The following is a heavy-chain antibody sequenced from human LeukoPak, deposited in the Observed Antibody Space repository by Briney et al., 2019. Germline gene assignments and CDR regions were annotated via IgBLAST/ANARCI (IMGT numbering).Heavy chain of an antibody. J-gene: IGHJ4*02. CDR2: ISGSGVST. V-gene: IGHV3-23*01. D-gene: IGHD5-18*01. Sequence: GGSLRLSCAASGFTFSSYAMSWVRQAPGRGLEWVSAISGSGVSTYYADSVKGRFTISRDIFKNTLYLQMNSLRAEDTAVYYCAKAPANYVDTAMGTFDYWGQGTLVTVSS. CDR3: AKAPANYVDTAMGTFDY. CDR1: GFTFSSYA.